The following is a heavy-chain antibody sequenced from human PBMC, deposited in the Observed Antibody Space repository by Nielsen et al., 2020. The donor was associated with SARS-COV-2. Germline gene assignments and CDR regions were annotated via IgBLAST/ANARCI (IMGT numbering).Heavy chain of an antibody. V-gene: IGHV1-18*01. D-gene: IGHD2/OR15-2a*01. CDR1: GYTFTSYD. CDR3: ARDPSLSSVYYYGMDV. Sequence: ASVKVSCKASGYTFTSYDINWVRQATGQGLEWMGWISAYNGNTNYAQKLQGRVTMTTDTSTSTAYMELRSLRSDDTAVYYCARDPSLSSVYYYGMDVWGQGTTVTVSS. J-gene: IGHJ6*02. CDR2: ISAYNGNT.